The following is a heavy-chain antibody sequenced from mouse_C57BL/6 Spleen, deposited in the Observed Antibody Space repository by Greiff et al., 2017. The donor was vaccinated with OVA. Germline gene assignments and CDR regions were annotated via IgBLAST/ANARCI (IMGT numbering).Heavy chain of an antibody. V-gene: IGHV1-54*01. CDR3: ARRDGNYHFFDY. CDR2: INPGSGGT. D-gene: IGHD2-1*01. J-gene: IGHJ2*01. Sequence: QVQLQQSGAELVRPGTSVKVSCKASGYAFTNYLIEWVKQRPGQGLEWIGVINPGSGGTNYNEKFKGKATLTADKSSSTAYMQLSLTSEDSAVYFCARRDGNYHFFDYWGQGTTLTVSS. CDR1: GYAFTNYL.